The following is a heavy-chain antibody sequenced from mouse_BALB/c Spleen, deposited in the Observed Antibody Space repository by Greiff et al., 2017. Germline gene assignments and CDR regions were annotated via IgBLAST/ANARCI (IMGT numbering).Heavy chain of an antibody. Sequence: EVKLVESGGGLVQPGGSRKLSCAASGFTFSSFGMHWVRQAPEKGLEWVAYISSGSSTIYYADTVKGRFTISRDNPKNTLFLQMTSLRSEDTAMYYCARHYRYDGYFDYWGQGTTLTVSS. CDR3: ARHYRYDGYFDY. CDR1: GFTFSSFG. J-gene: IGHJ2*01. CDR2: ISSGSSTI. D-gene: IGHD2-14*01. V-gene: IGHV5-17*02.